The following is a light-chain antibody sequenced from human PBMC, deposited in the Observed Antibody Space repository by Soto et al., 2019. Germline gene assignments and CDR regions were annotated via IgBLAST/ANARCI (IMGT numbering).Light chain of an antibody. Sequence: QSALTQPRSVSGSPGQSVTISCTGISGDVGAYDRVSWYQHHPTKAPKLIIYDVTNRPSGVPYRFSGSKSCSTASLTISGLQAEDEADYYCCSHAGGSSWVFGGGTKVTVL. CDR1: SGDVGAYDR. CDR2: DVT. CDR3: CSHAGGSSWV. J-gene: IGLJ3*02. V-gene: IGLV2-11*01.